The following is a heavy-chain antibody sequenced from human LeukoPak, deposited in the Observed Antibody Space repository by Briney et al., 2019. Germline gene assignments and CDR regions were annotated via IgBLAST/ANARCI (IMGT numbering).Heavy chain of an antibody. V-gene: IGHV4-59*01. Sequence: SETLSLTCTVSGGSISSYYWSWIRQPPGKGLEWIGYIYYSGSTNYNPSLKSRVTISVDTSKNQFSLKLSSVTAADTAVYYCARDVGARPFDYWGQGTLVTVSS. J-gene: IGHJ4*02. CDR2: IYYSGST. CDR3: ARDVGARPFDY. CDR1: GGSISSYY. D-gene: IGHD1-26*01.